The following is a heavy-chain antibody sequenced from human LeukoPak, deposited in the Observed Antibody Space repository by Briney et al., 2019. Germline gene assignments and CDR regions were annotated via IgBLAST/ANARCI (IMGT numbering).Heavy chain of an antibody. Sequence: GGSLRLSCAASGFTFSSYEMNWVRQAPGKGLEWTSYISNSGSTIYYADSVKGRFTISRDNAKNSLYLQMNSLRAEDTAVYYCAGRTSGFDYWGQGTLVTVSS. V-gene: IGHV3-48*03. CDR2: ISNSGSTI. D-gene: IGHD1-1*01. CDR3: AGRTSGFDY. J-gene: IGHJ4*02. CDR1: GFTFSSYE.